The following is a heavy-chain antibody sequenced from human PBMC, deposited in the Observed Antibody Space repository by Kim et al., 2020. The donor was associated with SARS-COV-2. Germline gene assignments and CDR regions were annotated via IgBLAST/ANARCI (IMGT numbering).Heavy chain of an antibody. CDR3: ARDSLGYGSGSYYSDY. D-gene: IGHD3-10*01. Sequence: EEGRFTISRDNAKNALYLQMNSPRDEDTAVYYCARDSLGYGSGSYYSDYWGQGTLVTVSS. V-gene: IGHV3-48*02. J-gene: IGHJ4*02.